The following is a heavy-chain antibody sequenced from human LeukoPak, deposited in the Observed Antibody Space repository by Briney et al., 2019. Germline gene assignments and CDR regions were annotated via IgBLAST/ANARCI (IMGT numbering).Heavy chain of an antibody. J-gene: IGHJ4*02. CDR1: GFTFDDYA. CDR2: ISWNSGSI. CDR3: AKASGGSYYTEYYFDY. Sequence: SLRLSCAASGFTFDDYAMHWVRQAPGKGLEWVSGISWNSGSIGYADSVKGRFTISRDNAKNSLYLQMNSLRAEDTALYYCAKASGGSYYTEYYFDYWGQGTLVTVSS. V-gene: IGHV3-9*01. D-gene: IGHD1-26*01.